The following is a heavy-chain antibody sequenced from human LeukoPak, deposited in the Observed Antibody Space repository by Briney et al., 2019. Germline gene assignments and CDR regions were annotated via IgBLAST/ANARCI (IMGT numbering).Heavy chain of an antibody. Sequence: GGSLRLSCAASGFSFSRAWMSWVRQAPGKGLEWLANIKEDGSDKYNVDSVKGRFTISRDNAKNSLYLQMNSLRAEDTAIYYCATSQGGIWGQGTMVTASS. CDR2: IKEDGSDK. CDR3: ATSQGGI. CDR1: GFSFSRAW. V-gene: IGHV3-7*01. J-gene: IGHJ3*02.